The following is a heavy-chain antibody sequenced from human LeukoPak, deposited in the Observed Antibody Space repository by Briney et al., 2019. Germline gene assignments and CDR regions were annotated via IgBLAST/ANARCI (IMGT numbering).Heavy chain of an antibody. J-gene: IGHJ1*01. D-gene: IGHD3-22*01. V-gene: IGHV3-48*04. CDR2: ITSTSSTI. CDR1: GFTFNNYN. CDR3: ARVTYYYDSSGYSYQGIFQH. Sequence: PGGSLRLSCTASGFTFNNYNMNWVRQAPGKGLEWVSYITSTSSTIYYADSVKGRFTISRDNARNSLYLQMNGLRAEDTAVYYCARVTYYYDSSGYSYQGIFQHWGQGTLVTVSS.